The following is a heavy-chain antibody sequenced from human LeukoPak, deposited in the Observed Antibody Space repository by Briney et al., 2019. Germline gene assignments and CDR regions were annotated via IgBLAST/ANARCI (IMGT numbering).Heavy chain of an antibody. V-gene: IGHV3-7*03. CDR2: IKDDGSVK. D-gene: IGHD2-21*01. CDR1: GFSFSSFW. CDR3: AREVVATASAFDC. J-gene: IGHJ4*02. Sequence: GGSLRLSCTASGFSFSSFWMSWVRQAPGKGLEWVANIKDDGSVKNHVDSLKGRFSISRDNARNSLYLQISSLRAEDTAVYYCAREVVATASAFDCWGRGTLVTVSS.